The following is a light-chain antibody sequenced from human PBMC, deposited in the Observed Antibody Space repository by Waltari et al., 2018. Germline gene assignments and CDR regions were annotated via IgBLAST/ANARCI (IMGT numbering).Light chain of an antibody. CDR3: QQFINYPLT. CDR2: DAS. CDR1: QAIASA. Sequence: AIQLTQSPSSLPASVGHRITITCRASQAIASALAWYVQKPGKAPQLLIYDASTLASGVPSRFSGSGSGTDFTLSISGLQPEDFATYYCQQFINYPLTFGPGTTVDIK. J-gene: IGKJ3*01. V-gene: IGKV1D-13*01.